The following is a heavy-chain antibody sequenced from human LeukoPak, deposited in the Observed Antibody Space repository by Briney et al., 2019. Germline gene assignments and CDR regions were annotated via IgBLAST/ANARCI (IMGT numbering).Heavy chain of an antibody. CDR1: GFTFSSYS. V-gene: IGHV3-21*03. D-gene: IGHD2/OR15-2a*01. CDR3: ARDFYDGFALDY. J-gene: IGHJ4*02. Sequence: GGSLRLSCAASGFTFSSYSINWVRQAPGKGLEWVSSISRSSSYIYYADSVKGRFTISRDNARNSLYLQMDNLRAEDTGVYYCARDFYDGFALDYWGQGTLVTVSS. CDR2: ISRSSSYI.